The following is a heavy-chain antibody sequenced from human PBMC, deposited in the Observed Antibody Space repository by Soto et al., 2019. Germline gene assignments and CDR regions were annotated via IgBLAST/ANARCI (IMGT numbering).Heavy chain of an antibody. CDR3: ARDLTSGDY. Sequence: QVQLVQSGAEVKKPGASVKISCETSGYIFKNYYIHWVGQAPGQGLEWMAIFNPFSGATNYEQRLQGRVTATMDMSTSTVYMELNNLRSEDTAMYYCARDLTSGDYWGQGTLISVSS. V-gene: IGHV1-46*02. CDR1: GYIFKNYY. CDR2: FNPFSGAT. J-gene: IGHJ4*01. D-gene: IGHD3-3*01.